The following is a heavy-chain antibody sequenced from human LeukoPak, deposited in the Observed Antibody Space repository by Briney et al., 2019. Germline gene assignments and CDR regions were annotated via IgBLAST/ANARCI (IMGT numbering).Heavy chain of an antibody. D-gene: IGHD6-6*01. J-gene: IGHJ4*02. CDR3: ARTLSEYSSSSLGY. CDR2: IYYSGST. V-gene: IGHV4-59*01. Sequence: PSGALSLTCTVSGGSISSYYWSWIRQPPGKGLEWIGYIYYSGSTNYNPSLKSRVTISVDTSKNQFSLKLSSVTAADTAVYYCARTLSEYSSSSLGYWGQGTLVTVSS. CDR1: GGSISSYY.